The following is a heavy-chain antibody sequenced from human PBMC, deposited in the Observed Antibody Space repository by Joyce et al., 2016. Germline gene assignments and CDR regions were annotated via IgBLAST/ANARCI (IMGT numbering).Heavy chain of an antibody. V-gene: IGHV3-30*03. J-gene: IGHJ4*02. CDR3: ARALGWDSNSCHDY. D-gene: IGHD6-13*01. CDR1: GFIFSNYG. CDR2: ISYDGSNK. Sequence: QVQLVESGGGVVQPGRSLRLSCAASGFIFSNYGMHWVRQAPGKGLEWVAVISYDGSNKYYVDSGKGRFTSSRDNSKNTLYLQMNSLRPEDTAVYYCARALGWDSNSCHDYWGQGTLVTVSS.